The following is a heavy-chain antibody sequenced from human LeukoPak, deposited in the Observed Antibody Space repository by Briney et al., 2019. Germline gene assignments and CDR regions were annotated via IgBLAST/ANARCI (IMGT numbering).Heavy chain of an antibody. D-gene: IGHD1-14*01. CDR1: GYSISSGYY. CDR3: ASQAIITWFDP. Sequence: SETLSLTCAVSGYSISSGYYWGWIRQPPGKGLEWIGSIYHSGSTYYNPSLKSRVTISVDTSKNQFSLKLSSVTAADTAVYYCASQAIITWFDPWGQGTLVTVSS. V-gene: IGHV4-38-2*01. J-gene: IGHJ5*02. CDR2: IYHSGST.